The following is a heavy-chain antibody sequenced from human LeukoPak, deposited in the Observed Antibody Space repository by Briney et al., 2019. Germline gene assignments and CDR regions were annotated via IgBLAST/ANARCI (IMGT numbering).Heavy chain of an antibody. CDR1: GGTFSSYA. Sequence: SVKVSCKASGGTFSSYAISWVRQAPGQGLEWMGGIIPIFGTANYAQKFQGRVTITTDESPSTAYMELSSPRSEDPAVYYCASRTTCTWEMAVAAPWYFVLWGRGALVTVSS. D-gene: IGHD1-1*01. CDR2: IIPIFGTA. V-gene: IGHV1-69*05. J-gene: IGHJ2*01. CDR3: ASRTTCTWEMAVAAPWYFVL.